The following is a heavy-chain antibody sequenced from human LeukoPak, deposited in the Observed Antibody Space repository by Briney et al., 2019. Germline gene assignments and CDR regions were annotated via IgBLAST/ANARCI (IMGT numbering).Heavy chain of an antibody. CDR1: GFTFRNYD. Sequence: GGSLRLSCAASGFTFRNYDMSWVRQAPGKGLEWVSSISDSGGSTYYADSVKGRFTISRDNSKNTLYLQMTNLRAADTAVYYCAKDLSRAVAADWFDPWDQGSLVTVSS. V-gene: IGHV3-23*01. J-gene: IGHJ5*02. CDR3: AKDLSRAVAADWFDP. D-gene: IGHD6-19*01. CDR2: ISDSGGST.